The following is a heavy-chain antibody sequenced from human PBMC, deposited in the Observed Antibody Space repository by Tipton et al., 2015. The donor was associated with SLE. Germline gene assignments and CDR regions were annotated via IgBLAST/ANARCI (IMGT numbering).Heavy chain of an antibody. V-gene: IGHV3-23*01. CDR2: ITGGGFNT. D-gene: IGHD2-21*01. Sequence: SLRLSCVASGITFGGYAMTWVRQAPGKGLEWVSSITGGGFNTYYADSVKGRFTISRDNSKNTLYLQMNSLRAEDTAVFYCARYGDFGPRRHWGQGTLVTVSS. CDR1: GITFGGYA. CDR3: ARYGDFGPRRH. J-gene: IGHJ4*02.